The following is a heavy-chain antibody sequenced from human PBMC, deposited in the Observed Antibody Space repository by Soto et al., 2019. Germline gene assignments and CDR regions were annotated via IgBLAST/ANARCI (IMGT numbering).Heavy chain of an antibody. CDR3: ARPARECSSPGCAN. CDR2: INQDGSES. CDR1: GLTFRSYW. Sequence: EVQLVESGGGWVQPGGSLRLSCVVSGLTFRSYWMSWVRQAPGKGLEWVANINQDGSESYYVDSVKGRFTISRDNAKNSLYLQMTSLRAEDTAVYYCARPARECSSPGCANWGQGTLVTVSS. V-gene: IGHV3-7*01. D-gene: IGHD2-2*01. J-gene: IGHJ4*02.